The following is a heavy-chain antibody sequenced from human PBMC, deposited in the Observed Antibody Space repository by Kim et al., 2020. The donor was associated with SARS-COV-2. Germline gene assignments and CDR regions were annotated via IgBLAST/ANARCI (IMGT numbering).Heavy chain of an antibody. J-gene: IGHJ3*02. V-gene: IGHV4-59*01. D-gene: IGHD3-9*01. CDR3: ARYLGGEGAFDI. Sequence: KFNPSLNSRVTILLDTSKNQFSLKLTSVTAADTAVDYCARYLGGEGAFDIWGQGTIVTVSS.